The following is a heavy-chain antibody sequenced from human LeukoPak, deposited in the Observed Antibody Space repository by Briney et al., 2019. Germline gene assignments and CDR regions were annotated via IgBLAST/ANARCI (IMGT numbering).Heavy chain of an antibody. CDR2: ISAYNGNT. J-gene: IGHJ6*03. V-gene: IGHV1-18*01. D-gene: IGHD2-21*02. Sequence: ASVKVSCKASGYTFTSYGISWVRQAPGQGLEWMGWISAYNGNTNYAQKLQGRVTMTTDTSTSTAYMELRSLRSDDTAVYYCARDAVGVVTAIPEFYYYMDVWGKGTTVTVSS. CDR3: ARDAVGVVTAIPEFYYYMDV. CDR1: GYTFTSYG.